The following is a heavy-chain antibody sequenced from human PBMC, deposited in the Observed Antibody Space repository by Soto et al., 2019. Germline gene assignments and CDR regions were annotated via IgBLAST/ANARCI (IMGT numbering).Heavy chain of an antibody. V-gene: IGHV4-34*01. Sequence: SETLSLTCAVYGGCFSGYFWSWFRQPPGMRPEWIGEINHRGQSNYHPSLKSRVTLSIDTSKTQFSLRLTSVTAADTAVYYCVRGSSNYFDASDPPDDYPFDIWDQGTMVT. CDR2: INHRGQS. D-gene: IGHD3-16*01. CDR1: GGCFSGYF. J-gene: IGHJ3*02. CDR3: VRGSSNYFDASDPPDDYPFDI.